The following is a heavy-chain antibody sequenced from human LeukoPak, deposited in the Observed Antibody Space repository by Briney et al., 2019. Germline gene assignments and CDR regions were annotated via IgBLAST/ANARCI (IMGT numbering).Heavy chain of an antibody. J-gene: IGHJ6*03. CDR2: ISGGGGRT. Sequence: GGSLRLSCAASGFTFSSYGMSWVRQAPGKGLEWGSGISGGGGRTYYADSVKGRFTISRDNSKNTLYLQMNSLRAEDTAVYYCARDSSETGDYYMDVWGKRTTVTVSS. V-gene: IGHV3-23*01. D-gene: IGHD3-22*01. CDR3: ARDSSETGDYYMDV. CDR1: GFTFSSYG.